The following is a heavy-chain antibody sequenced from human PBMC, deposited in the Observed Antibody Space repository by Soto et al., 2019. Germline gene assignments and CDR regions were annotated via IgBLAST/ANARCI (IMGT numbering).Heavy chain of an antibody. V-gene: IGHV5-51*06. J-gene: IGHJ4*02. CDR2: IYPGDSDA. D-gene: IGHD1-26*01. Sequence: GESLKISCNGSGYSFTSYWIGWVRQMPRKGLESVGIIYPGDSDARYSPSFQCKVTISADKSISTTYLQWSSIMVADTAMSYCGRFRGSYSSSVDYWGQGTLVTVSS. CDR1: GYSFTSYW. CDR3: GRFRGSYSSSVDY.